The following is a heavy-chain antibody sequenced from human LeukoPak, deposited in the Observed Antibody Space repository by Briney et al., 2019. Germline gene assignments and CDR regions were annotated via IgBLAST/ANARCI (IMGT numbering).Heavy chain of an antibody. J-gene: IGHJ5*02. V-gene: IGHV1-18*01. CDR1: GYTFTSYG. CDR2: ISAYNGNT. D-gene: IGHD6-13*01. Sequence: ASVKVSRKASGYTFTSYGISWVRQAPGQGLEWMGWISAYNGNTNYAQKLQGRVTMTTDTSTSTAYMELRSLRSDDTAVYYCAREEDSSSWRGRYNWFDPWGQGTLATVSS. CDR3: AREEDSSSWRGRYNWFDP.